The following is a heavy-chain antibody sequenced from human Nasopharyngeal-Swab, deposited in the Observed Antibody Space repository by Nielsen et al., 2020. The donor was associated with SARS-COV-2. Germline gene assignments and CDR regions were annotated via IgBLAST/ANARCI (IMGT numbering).Heavy chain of an antibody. CDR3: AREGEYGAYDAPDY. Sequence: SVKVSCKTSGGSFTNSAINWVRQAPGQGLEWMGGIVPALGLPNYAQKFRGRLTISADRSTTTSYLELSSLRFEGTAIYYCAREGEYGAYDAPDYWGQGTLVTVSS. CDR2: IVPALGLP. D-gene: IGHD5-12*01. CDR1: GGSFTNSA. J-gene: IGHJ4*02. V-gene: IGHV1-69*10.